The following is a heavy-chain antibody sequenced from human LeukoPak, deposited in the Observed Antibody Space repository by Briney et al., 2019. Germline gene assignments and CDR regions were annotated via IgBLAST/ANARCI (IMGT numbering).Heavy chain of an antibody. Sequence: SETLSLICTVSGGSISSSSHYWGWIRQPPGKGLEWIGVIYYSGSTYYNPSLKSRVTISVDTSKNQFSLNLSSVTVADTAVYYCARHSGSGTYYSPLDYWGQGTLVTVSS. J-gene: IGHJ4*02. V-gene: IGHV4-39*01. CDR1: GGSISSSSHY. D-gene: IGHD1-14*01. CDR2: IYYSGST. CDR3: ARHSGSGTYYSPLDY.